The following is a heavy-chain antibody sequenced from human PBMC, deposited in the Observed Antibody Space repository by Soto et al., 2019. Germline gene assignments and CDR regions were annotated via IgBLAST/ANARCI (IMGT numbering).Heavy chain of an antibody. V-gene: IGHV3-23*01. CDR1: GLTFSSYA. Sequence: EVQVLESGGGLVQPGGSLRLSCAASGLTFSSYAMSWFRQAPGKGLEWVSSISGSGGSTYYTDSVKGRFTMSRENSKNTLYLQMNSLRAEDTAVYFCAKDGGFGGGCLDYWGQGTLVTVSS. J-gene: IGHJ4*02. CDR3: AKDGGFGGGCLDY. D-gene: IGHD2-15*01. CDR2: ISGSGGST.